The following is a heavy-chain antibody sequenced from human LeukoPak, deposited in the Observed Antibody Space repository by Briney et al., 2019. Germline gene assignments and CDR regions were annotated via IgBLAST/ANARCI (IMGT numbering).Heavy chain of an antibody. V-gene: IGHV3-23*01. CDR1: GFTFSSYA. CDR2: ISGSGGST. D-gene: IGHD3-22*01. CDR3: AKPFPRYDSSASLYY. J-gene: IGHJ4*02. Sequence: GASLRLSCAASGFTFSSYAMSWVRQAPGKGLEWVSAISGSGGSTYYADSVKGRFTISRDNSKNTLYLQMNSLRAEDTAVYYCAKPFPRYDSSASLYYWGQGTLVAVSS.